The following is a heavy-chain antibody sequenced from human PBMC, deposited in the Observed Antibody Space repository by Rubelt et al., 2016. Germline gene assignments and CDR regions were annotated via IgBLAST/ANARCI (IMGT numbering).Heavy chain of an antibody. CDR1: TFTSYG. CDR3: AREISLTV. V-gene: IGHV1-18*01. D-gene: IGHD3-3*02. J-gene: IGHJ4*02. CDR2: ISAYNGNT. Sequence: TFTSYGITWVRQAPGQGLEWMGWISAYNGNTNYAQKFQGRVTMTTDTSTTTAYMELRGLRSDDTTVYYCAREISLTVWGQGTLVSVS.